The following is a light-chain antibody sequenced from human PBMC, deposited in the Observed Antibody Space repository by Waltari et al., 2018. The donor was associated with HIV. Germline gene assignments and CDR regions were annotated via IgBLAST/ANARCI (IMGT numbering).Light chain of an antibody. J-gene: IGLJ2*01. Sequence: QSVLTQPPSASGTPGQRVAISCSGSSSNIGVNSVNWYQQLPGTAPKPLIYNNEQRPSGVPDRFSGSKSGISASLAISGLRSEDEADYYCAAWGNSLSLLFGGGTKLTVL. CDR1: SSNIGVNS. V-gene: IGLV1-47*02. CDR3: AAWGNSLSLL. CDR2: NNE.